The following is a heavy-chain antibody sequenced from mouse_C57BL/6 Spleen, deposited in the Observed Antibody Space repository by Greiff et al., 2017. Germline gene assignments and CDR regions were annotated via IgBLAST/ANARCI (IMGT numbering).Heavy chain of an antibody. V-gene: IGHV1-64*01. CDR2: IHPNSGST. Sequence: QVQLQQPGAELVKPGASVKLSCKASGYTFTSYWMHWVKQRPGQGLEWIGMIHPNSGSTNYNEKFKSKATLTVDKSSSTAYMQLSSLTSEDSAVYYCARHNGSSDLDDWGQGTTVTVSS. J-gene: IGHJ2*01. D-gene: IGHD1-1*01. CDR3: ARHNGSSDLDD. CDR1: GYTFTSYW.